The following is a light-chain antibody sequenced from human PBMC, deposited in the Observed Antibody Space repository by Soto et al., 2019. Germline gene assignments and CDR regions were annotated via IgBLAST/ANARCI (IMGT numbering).Light chain of an antibody. CDR2: RAS. CDR3: HQYDNWPPWT. Sequence: EIVMTQSPATLSVSPGERATLSCRASQSVSSSLAWYQQKPGQAPRLLIYRASTRATGIPARFSGSGSGTEFTLTISSLQSEDFAVYYCHQYDNWPPWTFGQGTKVEIK. J-gene: IGKJ1*01. CDR1: QSVSSS. V-gene: IGKV3-15*01.